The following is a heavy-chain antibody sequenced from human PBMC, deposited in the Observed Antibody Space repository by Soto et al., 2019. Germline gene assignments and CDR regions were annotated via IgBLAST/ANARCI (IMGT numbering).Heavy chain of an antibody. Sequence: PGESLKISCKGSGYSFNYYWIAWVRQMPGKGLEWMGIIYPSDPDTRYSPSFQGQVTISADKSISTAYLQWSSLKASDTALYYCARPAAAGTYYYHYGMDVWGQGTPVTAP. V-gene: IGHV5-51*01. CDR3: ARPAAAGTYYYHYGMDV. D-gene: IGHD6-13*01. CDR2: IYPSDPDT. J-gene: IGHJ6*02. CDR1: GYSFNYYW.